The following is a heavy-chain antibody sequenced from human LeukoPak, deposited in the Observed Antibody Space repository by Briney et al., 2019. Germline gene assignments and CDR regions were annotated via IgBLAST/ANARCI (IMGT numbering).Heavy chain of an antibody. V-gene: IGHV4-59*08. Sequence: PSETLPLTCTVSGGSISSYYWSWIRQPPGKGLEWIGYIYYSGSTNYNPSLKSRVTISVDTSKNQFSLKLSSVTAADTAVYYCARHLHDYGDFYYGMDVWGQGTTVTVYS. J-gene: IGHJ6*02. CDR3: ARHLHDYGDFYYGMDV. CDR2: IYYSGST. D-gene: IGHD4-17*01. CDR1: GGSISSYY.